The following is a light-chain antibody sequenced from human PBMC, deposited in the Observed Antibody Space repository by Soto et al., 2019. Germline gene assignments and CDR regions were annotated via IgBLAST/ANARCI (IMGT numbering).Light chain of an antibody. V-gene: IGKV1-17*01. Sequence: DIQMTQSPSTLSASVGDRATITCRASQVIRNDLAWYQQKPGKAPKRLIYAASSLQSGVPSRFSASGSGTEFTLTISSLQPDDFATYYCQQYNTYSTFGQGTRLEIK. CDR2: AAS. CDR3: QQYNTYST. J-gene: IGKJ5*01. CDR1: QVIRND.